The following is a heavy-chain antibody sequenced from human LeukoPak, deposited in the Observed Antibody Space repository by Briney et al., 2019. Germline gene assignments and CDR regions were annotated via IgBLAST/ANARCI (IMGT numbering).Heavy chain of an antibody. J-gene: IGHJ1*01. V-gene: IGHV4-59*01. D-gene: IGHD4-17*01. Sequence: KTSETLSLTCTVSGGSISTYYWSWIRQPPGMGLEWIGCTHYSGSTKYNPSLKSRVTISVDTSKNQFSLRLISVTAADTALYYCARGNGDYIEYFQHWGQGTLVTVSS. CDR1: GGSISTYY. CDR2: THYSGST. CDR3: ARGNGDYIEYFQH.